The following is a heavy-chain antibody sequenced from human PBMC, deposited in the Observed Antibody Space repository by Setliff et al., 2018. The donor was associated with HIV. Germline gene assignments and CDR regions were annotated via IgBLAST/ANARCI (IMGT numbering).Heavy chain of an antibody. D-gene: IGHD1-1*01. CDR3: ARGGDGYNPGGGTFDH. V-gene: IGHV4-61*02. J-gene: IGHJ4*02. CDR2: IYSSGNT. CDR1: GVSINSGNYY. Sequence: ASETLSLTCTVSGVSINSGNYYWGRIRQPAGKRLEWIGRIYSSGNTNYNPSLKSRVTISADTSKNQFSLRLKSVTAAETAVYYCARGGDGYNPGGGTFDHWGQGTLVTVSS.